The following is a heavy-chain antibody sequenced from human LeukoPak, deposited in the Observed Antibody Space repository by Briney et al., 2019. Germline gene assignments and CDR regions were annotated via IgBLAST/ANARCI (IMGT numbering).Heavy chain of an antibody. CDR1: GYTFTNYY. CDR3: ARDGGYCSSTSCYTFYYYYGMDV. Sequence: ASVKVSCKASGYTFTNYYMHWVRQAPGQGLEWMGIINPSGGSTSYAQKFQGRVTMTRDTSTSTVYMELSSLRSEDTAVYYCARDGGYCSSTSCYTFYYYYGMDVWGQGTTVTVSS. V-gene: IGHV1-46*01. D-gene: IGHD2-2*02. CDR2: INPSGGST. J-gene: IGHJ6*02.